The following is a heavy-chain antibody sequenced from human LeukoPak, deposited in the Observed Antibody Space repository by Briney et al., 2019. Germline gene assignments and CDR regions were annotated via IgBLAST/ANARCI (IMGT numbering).Heavy chain of an antibody. CDR2: VYYGGST. J-gene: IGHJ4*02. D-gene: IGHD6-13*01. Sequence: SETLSLTCTVSGGSISRNSDYWGWIRQPPGKGLEWIGSVYYGGSTYYNPSLESRVTISLDTSKNQFSLRVPSVTAADTAFYFCASSLTGYSSSWFLAYWGPGTLVTVSS. V-gene: IGHV4-39*01. CDR3: ASSLTGYSSSWFLAY. CDR1: GGSISRNSDY.